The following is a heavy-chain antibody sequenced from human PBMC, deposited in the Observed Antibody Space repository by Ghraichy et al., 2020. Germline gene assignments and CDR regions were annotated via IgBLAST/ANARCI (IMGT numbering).Heavy chain of an antibody. D-gene: IGHD6-13*01. Sequence: ASVKVSCKASGYTFTSYGISWVRQAPGQGLEWMGWISAYNGNTNYAQKLQGRVTMTTDTSTSTAYMELRSLRSDDTAVYYCAREPGGMTELPIAAAVALGARSWVNPKAYGMDVWGQGTTVTVSS. V-gene: IGHV1-18*01. CDR3: AREPGGMTELPIAAAVALGARSWVNPKAYGMDV. CDR2: ISAYNGNT. J-gene: IGHJ6*02. CDR1: GYTFTSYG.